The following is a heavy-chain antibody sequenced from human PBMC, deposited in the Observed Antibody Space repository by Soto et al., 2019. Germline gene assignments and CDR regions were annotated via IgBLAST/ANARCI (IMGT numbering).Heavy chain of an antibody. CDR2: IDPSDSQT. D-gene: IGHD5-12*01. J-gene: IGHJ4*01. V-gene: IGHV5-10-1*01. Sequence: ACLKISCKGSRYSFAGCWITWVRQKPGKGLDCMGRIDPSDSQTYYSPSFRGHVTISVTKSITTVFLQWSSLRASDTAMYYCARQIYDSDSGPNCQDYFYSCGQGTPDTDSA. CDR3: ARQIYDSDSGPNCQDYFYS. CDR1: RYSFAGCW.